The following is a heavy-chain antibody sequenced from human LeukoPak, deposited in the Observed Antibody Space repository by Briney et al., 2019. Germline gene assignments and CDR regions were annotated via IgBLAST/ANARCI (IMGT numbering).Heavy chain of an antibody. V-gene: IGHV3-30*02. D-gene: IGHD3-10*01. CDR2: IRYDGSNK. CDR3: AKVRGAQYYLDY. Sequence: GGSLRLSCAASGFTFSSYGMHWVRQAPGKGLEWVAFIRYDGSNKYYADSVKGRFTISRDNSKNTLYLQMNSLRAEDTAVYYCAKVRGAQYYLDYWGQGTLVTVSS. CDR1: GFTFSSYG. J-gene: IGHJ4*02.